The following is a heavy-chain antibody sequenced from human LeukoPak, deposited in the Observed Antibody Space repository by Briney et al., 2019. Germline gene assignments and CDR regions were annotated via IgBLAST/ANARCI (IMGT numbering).Heavy chain of an antibody. D-gene: IGHD5-18*01. V-gene: IGHV3-48*02. CDR1: GFSVSIFD. CDR3: ARDRTSGYTYVSDY. Sequence: GGSLRLSCVVSGFSVSIFDMNWLRQAPGEGLEWVSYISRSSYNTYYADAVKGRFTIFRDNAENSVHLQMDSLRDEDTAVYYCARDRTSGYTYVSDYWGQGTLVTVSS. J-gene: IGHJ4*02. CDR2: ISRSSYNT.